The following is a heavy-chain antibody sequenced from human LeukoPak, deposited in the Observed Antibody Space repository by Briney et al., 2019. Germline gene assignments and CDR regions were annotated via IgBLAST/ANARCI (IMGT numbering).Heavy chain of an antibody. V-gene: IGHV5-51*01. Sequence: GESLKISCKGSGYSFTSYWIGWVRQMPGKGLEWMGIIYPGDSDTRYSPSFQGQATISADKSISTAYLQWSSLKASDTAMYYCAGAYYDSSGYYWGFDYWGQGTLVTVSS. D-gene: IGHD3-22*01. J-gene: IGHJ4*02. CDR1: GYSFTSYW. CDR2: IYPGDSDT. CDR3: AGAYYDSSGYYWGFDY.